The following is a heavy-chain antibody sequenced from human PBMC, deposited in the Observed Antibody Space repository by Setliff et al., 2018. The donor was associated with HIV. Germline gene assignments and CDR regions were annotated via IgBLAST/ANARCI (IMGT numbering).Heavy chain of an antibody. D-gene: IGHD3-10*01. CDR3: ARHEITMVRGVTIKAGYSFDY. V-gene: IGHV4-59*08. CDR1: GGSISSHY. CDR2: IHYSGST. Sequence: SETLSLTCTVSGGSISSHYWSWIRQPPGKGLEWIGYIHYSGSTNYNPSLKSRVTISIDTSKNQFSLKLTSVTAADTAVYYCARHEITMVRGVTIKAGYSFDYWGQGTLVTVSS. J-gene: IGHJ4*02.